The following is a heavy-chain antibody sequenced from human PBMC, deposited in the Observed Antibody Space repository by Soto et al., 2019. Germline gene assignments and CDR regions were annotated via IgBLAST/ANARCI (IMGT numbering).Heavy chain of an antibody. J-gene: IGHJ6*02. CDR3: ARAWEDIVVVAHLDV. V-gene: IGHV3-30-3*01. CDR1: WFTFSSYA. CDR2: ISYDGSNK. Sequence: GGSLRLSCAASWFTFSSYAMHWVRQTPGKGLEWVAVISYDGSNKYYADSVKGRFTISRDNAKNTLYLQMNSLRAEDTAVYYCARAWEDIVVVAHLDVWGQGNTVTVSS. D-gene: IGHD2-15*01.